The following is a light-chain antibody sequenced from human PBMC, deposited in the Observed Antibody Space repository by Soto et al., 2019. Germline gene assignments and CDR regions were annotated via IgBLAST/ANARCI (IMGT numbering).Light chain of an antibody. J-gene: IGKJ4*01. V-gene: IGKV2-28*01. Sequence: DIVLTQSPVSLPVTPGEPASISCRSSQSLLHSSGHSYLDRYLQKPAQSPQLLIYLGSNRASGGPDRLSGSGSGTDCTMKNSRVEAEYVGVYYCMQDIQPGRNVGGGTTGDIK. CDR3: MQDIQPGRN. CDR2: LGS. CDR1: QSLLHSSGHSY.